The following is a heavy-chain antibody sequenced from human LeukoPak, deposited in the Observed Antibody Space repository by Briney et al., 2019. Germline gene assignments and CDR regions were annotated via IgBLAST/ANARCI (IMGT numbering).Heavy chain of an antibody. CDR2: INTDGSAT. CDR3: ARGTAATAGIDY. D-gene: IGHD6-13*01. J-gene: IGHJ4*02. Sequence: GGSLRLSCAVSGFNFSSYWIHWVRQAPGKGLVWVSPINTDGSATTYGDSAKGRFTVSRDNDKNTLFLDMNSLRVEDTAVYYCARGTAATAGIDYWGQGTLVTVSS. V-gene: IGHV3-74*01. CDR1: GFNFSSYW.